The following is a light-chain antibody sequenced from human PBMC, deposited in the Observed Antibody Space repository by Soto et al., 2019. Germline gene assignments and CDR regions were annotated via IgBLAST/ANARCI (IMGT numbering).Light chain of an antibody. Sequence: EMVVTQSPATLSVSPGERATLSCRASQDVSSNLAWYQQKPGQAPSLLIYGASTRATGTPARFSGSGSGTDCTLTISSLQSEDYAVYFCQQYIRWPLTFGGGTKVEI. CDR2: GAS. J-gene: IGKJ4*01. CDR3: QQYIRWPLT. V-gene: IGKV3-15*01. CDR1: QDVSSN.